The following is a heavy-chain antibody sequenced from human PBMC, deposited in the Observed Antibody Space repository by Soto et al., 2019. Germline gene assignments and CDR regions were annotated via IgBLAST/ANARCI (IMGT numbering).Heavy chain of an antibody. CDR2: INSDGSST. CDR1: GFTFSSYC. V-gene: IGHV3-74*01. D-gene: IGHD6-19*01. CDR3: ARRGAVAGLHY. J-gene: IGHJ4*02. Sequence: EVQLVESGGGLVQPGGSLRVSCAASGFTFSSYCMHWVRQAPGKGLVWVSRINSDGSSTSYADSVKGRFTISRDTAKNTLYLQMNSLRAEDTAIYYCARRGAVAGLHYWGQGTLVTVSS.